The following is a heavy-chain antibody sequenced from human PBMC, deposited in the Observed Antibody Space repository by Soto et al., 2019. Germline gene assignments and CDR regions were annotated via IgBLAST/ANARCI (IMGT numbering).Heavy chain of an antibody. J-gene: IGHJ4*02. V-gene: IGHV3-53*01. CDR2: IYSGGRT. Sequence: ETLSLTCAVSGGSVSSTQWWTWVRQAPGKGLEWVSFIYSGGRTYYADSVTGRFTISRDNSKNTLYLQMNSLRAEDAAVYYCARDSSGYGIDYWGQGTQVTVSS. CDR3: ARDSSGYGIDY. CDR1: GGSVSSTQW. D-gene: IGHD5-12*01.